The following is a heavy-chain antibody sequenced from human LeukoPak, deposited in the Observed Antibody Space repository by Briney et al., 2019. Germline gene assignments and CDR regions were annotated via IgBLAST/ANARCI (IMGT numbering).Heavy chain of an antibody. CDR1: GGSFSGYY. Sequence: SETLSLTCAVYGGSFSGYYWSRIRQPPGKGLEWIGEINHSGSTNYNPSLKSRVTISVDTSKNQFSLKLSSVTAADTAVYYCARGSGFSNPYYYYYMDVWGKGTTVTVSS. CDR3: ARGSGFSNPYYYYYMDV. J-gene: IGHJ6*03. CDR2: INHSGST. V-gene: IGHV4-34*01. D-gene: IGHD4-11*01.